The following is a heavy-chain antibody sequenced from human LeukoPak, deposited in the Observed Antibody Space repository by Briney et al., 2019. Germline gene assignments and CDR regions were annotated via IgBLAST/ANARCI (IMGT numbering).Heavy chain of an antibody. Sequence: GASVKVSCKASGYTFTAYYMHWVRQPPGQGLEWMGWINPNSGDTNYAQKFQGRVTMARDTSINTVCMQLSRLRSDDTAVYYCATGAASYYGDWGQGTLVTVSS. CDR3: ATGAASYYGD. CDR2: INPNSGDT. J-gene: IGHJ4*02. V-gene: IGHV1-2*02. CDR1: GYTFTAYY. D-gene: IGHD1-26*01.